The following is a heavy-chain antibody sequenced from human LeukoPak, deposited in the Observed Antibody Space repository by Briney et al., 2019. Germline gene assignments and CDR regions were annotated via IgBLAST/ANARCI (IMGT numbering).Heavy chain of an antibody. Sequence: GGSLRLSCAASGFTFSDFYMSWIRQAPGKGLEWVSYISSSGSTIYYADSVKGRLTISRDNAKNSLYLQMNSLRAEDTAVYYCARRRYNWNAIDYWGQGTLVTVSS. J-gene: IGHJ4*02. CDR3: ARRRYNWNAIDY. CDR2: ISSSGSTI. CDR1: GFTFSDFY. D-gene: IGHD1-20*01. V-gene: IGHV3-11*01.